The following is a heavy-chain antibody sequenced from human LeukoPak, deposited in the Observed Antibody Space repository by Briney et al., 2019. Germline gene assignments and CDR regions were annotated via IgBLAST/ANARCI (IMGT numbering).Heavy chain of an antibody. CDR2: INHSGST. D-gene: IGHD1-26*01. V-gene: IGHV4-34*01. J-gene: IGHJ4*02. Sequence: SETLSLTCAVYGGSFSGYYWSWIRQPPGKGLEWIGEINHSGSTNYNPSLKSRVTISVDTSKNQFSLKLSSVTAADTAVYYCARTSGSYYGGIDYWGQGTLVTVSS. CDR3: ARTSGSYYGGIDY. CDR1: GGSFSGYY.